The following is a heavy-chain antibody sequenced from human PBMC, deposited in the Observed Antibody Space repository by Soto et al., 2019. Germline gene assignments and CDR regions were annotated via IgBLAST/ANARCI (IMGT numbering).Heavy chain of an antibody. J-gene: IGHJ4*02. CDR2: IWYDGSNK. CDR1: GFTFSNYG. CDR3: ASDHFESDIVAAGGSTGY. V-gene: IGHV3-33*01. D-gene: IGHD6-13*01. Sequence: GGSLRLSCAASGFTFSNYGMHWVRQAPGKGLEWVAVIWYDGSNKDYADSVKGRFTISRDNSKNTLYLQMNSLRAEDTAVYYCASDHFESDIVAAGGSTGYWGQGTLVTVSS.